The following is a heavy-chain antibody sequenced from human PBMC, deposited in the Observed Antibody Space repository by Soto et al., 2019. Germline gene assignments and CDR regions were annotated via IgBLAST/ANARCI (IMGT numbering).Heavy chain of an antibody. V-gene: IGHV1-69*01. Sequence: QVQLVQSGAEVKKPGSSVKVSCKASGGTFSSYAISWVRQAPGQGLEWMGWIIPIFGTANYAQKFQGRVTITADESTSTAYMELSSLRSEDTAVYYCARDVRCSGGSCYPYYGMDVWGQGTTVTVSS. D-gene: IGHD2-15*01. CDR1: GGTFSSYA. CDR3: ARDVRCSGGSCYPYYGMDV. CDR2: IIPIFGTA. J-gene: IGHJ6*02.